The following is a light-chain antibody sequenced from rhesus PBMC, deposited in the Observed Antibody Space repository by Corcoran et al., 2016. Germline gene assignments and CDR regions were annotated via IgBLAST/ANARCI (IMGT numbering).Light chain of an antibody. CDR1: QGISSW. J-gene: IGKJ4*01. CDR2: KAS. CDR3: QQYNTAPLT. Sequence: DIQMTQSPSSLAASVGDRVTITCRASQGISSWLAWYQQQPGKAPKVLIYKASSLQSGGPSRFSGSGSGTDCTLTISSLQPEDLATYYWQQYNTAPLTFGGGTKVAIK. V-gene: IGKV1-21*01.